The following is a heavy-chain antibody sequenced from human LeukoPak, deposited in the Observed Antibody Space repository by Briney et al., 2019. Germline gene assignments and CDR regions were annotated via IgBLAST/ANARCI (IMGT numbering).Heavy chain of an antibody. CDR3: ARHLPGLGYCSSTSCYGIDY. CDR1: GGSISSSSYY. J-gene: IGHJ4*02. Sequence: SETLSLTCTVSGGSISSSSYYWGWIRQPPGKGLEWIGSIYYSGSTYYNPSLKSRVTISVDTSKNQFSLKLSSVTAADTAVYYCARHLPGLGYCSSTSCYGIDYWGQGTLVTVSS. V-gene: IGHV4-39*01. CDR2: IYYSGST. D-gene: IGHD2-2*01.